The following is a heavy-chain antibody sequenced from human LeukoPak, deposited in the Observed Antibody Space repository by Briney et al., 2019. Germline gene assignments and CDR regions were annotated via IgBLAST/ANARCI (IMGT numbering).Heavy chain of an antibody. Sequence: ASVKVSCKASGYTFSSYYMHWVRQAPGQGPEWMGIINPSGGTTIYAQKFQGRVTITRDMSTSTAYMELSSLRSEDTAVYYCAADPTTIAAAGMFDYWGQGTLVTVSS. V-gene: IGHV1-46*01. CDR3: AADPTTIAAAGMFDY. CDR1: GYTFSSYY. CDR2: INPSGGTT. J-gene: IGHJ4*02. D-gene: IGHD6-13*01.